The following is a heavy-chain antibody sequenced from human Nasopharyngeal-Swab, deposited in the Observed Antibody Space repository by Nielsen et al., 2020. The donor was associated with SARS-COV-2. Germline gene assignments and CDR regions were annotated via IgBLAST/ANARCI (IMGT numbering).Heavy chain of an antibody. J-gene: IGHJ2*01. CDR2: ISCSGGST. Sequence: GGSLRLSCAASGFTFSSYAMSWVRQAPGKGLEWVSAISCSGGSTYYADSVKGRFTISRDNSTNTLYLQMISLRAEDTAVYYCAKRLAGYCSGGSCPRGWYFDLWGRGTLVTVSS. CDR3: AKRLAGYCSGGSCPRGWYFDL. CDR1: GFTFSSYA. V-gene: IGHV3-23*01. D-gene: IGHD2-15*01.